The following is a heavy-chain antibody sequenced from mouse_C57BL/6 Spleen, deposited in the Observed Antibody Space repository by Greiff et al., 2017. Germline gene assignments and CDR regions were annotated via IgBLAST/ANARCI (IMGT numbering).Heavy chain of an antibody. D-gene: IGHD4-1*01. J-gene: IGHJ3*01. V-gene: IGHV1-82*01. CDR3: AREAGIAY. CDR2: IYPGDGDT. Sequence: VKLMESGPELVKPGASVKISCKASGYAFSSSWMNWVKQRPGKGLEWIGRIYPGDGDTNYNGKFKGKATLTADKSSSTAYMQLSSLTSEDSAVYFCAREAGIAYWGQGTLVTVSA. CDR1: GYAFSSSW.